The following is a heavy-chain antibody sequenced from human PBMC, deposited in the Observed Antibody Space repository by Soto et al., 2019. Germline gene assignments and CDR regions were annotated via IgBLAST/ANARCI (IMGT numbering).Heavy chain of an antibody. CDR1: GFTFSSYA. D-gene: IGHD2-15*01. CDR3: VKARLKEMATPYYFDY. CDR2: ISSNGGST. J-gene: IGHJ4*02. V-gene: IGHV3-64D*08. Sequence: GGSLRLSCSASGFTFSSYAMHWVRQAPGKGLEYVSAISSNGGSTYYADSVKGRFTISRDNSKNTLYLQMSSLRAEDTAVYYCVKARLKEMATPYYFDYWGQGTLVTVSS.